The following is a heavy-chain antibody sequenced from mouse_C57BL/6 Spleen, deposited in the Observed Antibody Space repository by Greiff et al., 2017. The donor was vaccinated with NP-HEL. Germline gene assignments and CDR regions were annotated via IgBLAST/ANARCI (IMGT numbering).Heavy chain of an antibody. J-gene: IGHJ3*01. V-gene: IGHV1-50*01. CDR3: ARSDSNVAY. CDR1: GYTFTSYW. CDR2: IDPSDSYT. D-gene: IGHD2-5*01. Sequence: QVQLQQPGAELVKPGASVKLSCKASGYTFTSYWMQWVKQRPGQGLEWIGEIDPSDSYTNYNQKFKGKATLTVDTSSSTAYMQLSSLTSEESAVYYCARSDSNVAYWGQGTLVTVSA.